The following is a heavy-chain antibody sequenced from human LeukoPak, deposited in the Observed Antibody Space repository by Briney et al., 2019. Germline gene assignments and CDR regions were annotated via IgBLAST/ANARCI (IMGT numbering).Heavy chain of an antibody. CDR1: GFTFSSYG. CDR3: AKDPALSIAVAGNSDY. CDR2: IRYDGSNK. Sequence: GGSLRLSCAASGFTFSSYGMHWVRQAPGKGLEWVAFIRYDGSNKYYADSVKGRFTISRDNSKNTLYLQMNSLGAEDTAVYYCAKDPALSIAVAGNSDYWGQGTLVTVSS. J-gene: IGHJ4*02. D-gene: IGHD6-19*01. V-gene: IGHV3-30*02.